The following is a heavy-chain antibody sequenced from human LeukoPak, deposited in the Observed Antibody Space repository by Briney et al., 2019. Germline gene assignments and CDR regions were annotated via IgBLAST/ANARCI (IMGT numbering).Heavy chain of an antibody. CDR1: GFTFSSYA. CDR2: ISGSGGST. CDR3: AKWGDYDVLTGYYVSDF. V-gene: IGHV3-23*01. Sequence: GGSLRLSCAASGFTFSSYAMSWVRQAPGKGLEWVSTISGSGGSTYYADSVEGRFTISRDSSKNTLYLQMNSLRADDTAVYYCAKWGDYDVLTGYYVSDFWGQGTLVTVSS. J-gene: IGHJ4*02. D-gene: IGHD3-9*01.